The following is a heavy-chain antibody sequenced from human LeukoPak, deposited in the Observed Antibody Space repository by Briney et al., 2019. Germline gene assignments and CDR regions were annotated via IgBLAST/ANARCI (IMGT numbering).Heavy chain of an antibody. CDR3: ARDGVAAADQGVIDY. Sequence: PGGSLRLSCAASGFTFSDYYMSWIRQAPGKGLEWVSYISSSGSTIYYADSVKGRFTISRDSAKNSLYLQMNSLRAEDTAVYYCARDGVAAADQGVIDYWGQGTLVTVSS. CDR2: ISSSGSTI. J-gene: IGHJ4*02. D-gene: IGHD6-13*01. CDR1: GFTFSDYY. V-gene: IGHV3-11*04.